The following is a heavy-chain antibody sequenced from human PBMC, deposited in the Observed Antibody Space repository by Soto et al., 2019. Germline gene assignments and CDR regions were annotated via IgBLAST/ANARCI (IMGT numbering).Heavy chain of an antibody. D-gene: IGHD6-13*01. CDR2: ISGSGGST. CDR3: AREVEAAGIPGDGWFDP. CDR1: GFTFSSYA. J-gene: IGHJ5*02. Sequence: GGSLRLSCAASGFTFSSYAMSWVRQAPGKGLEWVSAISGSGGSTYYADSVKGRFTISRDNSKNTLYLQMNSLRAEDTAVYYCAREVEAAGIPGDGWFDPWGQGTLVTVSS. V-gene: IGHV3-23*01.